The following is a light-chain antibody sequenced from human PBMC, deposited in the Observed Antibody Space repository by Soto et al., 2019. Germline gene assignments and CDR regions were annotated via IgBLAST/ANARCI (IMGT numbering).Light chain of an antibody. V-gene: IGKV1-5*01. CDR3: QQYNSSPWT. CDR2: DAS. Sequence: DIQMTQSPSTLSASVGDRFTITCRASQSISSWLAWYQQKPGKAPKLLIYDASSLESGVPSRFSGSGSGTEFTLTISSLQPDDFATYYCQQYNSSPWTFGQGTKVEIK. J-gene: IGKJ1*01. CDR1: QSISSW.